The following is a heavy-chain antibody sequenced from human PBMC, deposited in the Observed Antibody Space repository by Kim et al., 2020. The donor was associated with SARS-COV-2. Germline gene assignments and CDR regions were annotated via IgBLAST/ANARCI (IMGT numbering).Heavy chain of an antibody. J-gene: IGHJ6*02. CDR1: GFTFSNAW. D-gene: IGHD6-19*01. CDR2: IKSKTDGGTT. CDR3: TTPIAVAGTAYYYYGMDV. V-gene: IGHV3-15*05. Sequence: GGSLRLSCAASGFTFSNAWMSWVRQAPGKGLEWVGRIKSKTDGGTTDYAAPVKGRFTISRDDSKNTLYLQMNSLKTEDTAVYYCTTPIAVAGTAYYYYGMDVWGQGTTVTVSS.